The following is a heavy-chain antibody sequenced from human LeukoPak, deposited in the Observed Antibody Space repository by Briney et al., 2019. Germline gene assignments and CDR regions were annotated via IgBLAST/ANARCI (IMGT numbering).Heavy chain of an antibody. Sequence: SETLSLTCSVSDDSITMYYWTWIRQPPGKGLEWIGYVDHTGSTNFNPSLNGRVSISRDTTKNLFSLRLRSVTAADTAVYFCARRAGGYSHPYDYWGQGILVTVSS. CDR3: ARRAGGYSHPYDY. CDR1: DDSITMYY. V-gene: IGHV4-59*01. J-gene: IGHJ4*02. CDR2: VDHTGST. D-gene: IGHD4-23*01.